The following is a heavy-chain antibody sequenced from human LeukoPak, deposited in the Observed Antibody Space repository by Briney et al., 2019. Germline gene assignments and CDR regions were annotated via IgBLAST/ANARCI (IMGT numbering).Heavy chain of an antibody. CDR3: ARVPGSQGRLVSYYYYYMDV. CDR2: ISAYNGNT. D-gene: IGHD1-26*01. Sequence: ASVKVSCKASGYTFTSYGISWVRQAPGQGLEWMGWISAYNGNTNYAQKLQGRVTMTTDTSTSTAYMELRSLRSDDTAVYYCARVPGSQGRLVSYYYYYMDVWGKGTMVTVSS. J-gene: IGHJ6*03. CDR1: GYTFTSYG. V-gene: IGHV1-18*01.